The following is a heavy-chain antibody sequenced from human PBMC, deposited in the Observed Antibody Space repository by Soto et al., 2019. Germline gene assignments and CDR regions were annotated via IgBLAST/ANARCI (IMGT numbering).Heavy chain of an antibody. J-gene: IGHJ4*02. CDR1: GFTFSSYG. V-gene: IGHV3-30*18. Sequence: GGSLRLSCAASGFTFSSYGMHWVRPAPGKGVGWVAIISYDGSNTYYADSVKGRFTISRDNSKNTLYLQMNSLRAEDTSVYYCAKEGGLSGSYYISSSYYFDYWGQGTLVTVSS. CDR3: AKEGGLSGSYYISSSYYFDY. D-gene: IGHD1-26*01. CDR2: ISYDGSNT.